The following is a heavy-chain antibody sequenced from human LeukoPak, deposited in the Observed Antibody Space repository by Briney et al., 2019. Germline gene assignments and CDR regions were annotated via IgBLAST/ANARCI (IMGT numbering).Heavy chain of an antibody. CDR2: INPNSGGT. J-gene: IGHJ4*02. D-gene: IGHD2-15*01. V-gene: IGHV1-2*02. CDR1: GYTFTGYY. CDR3: AREGPYCSGGSCLDL. Sequence: ASVKVSCKASGYTFTGYYMHWVRQAPGQGLEWMGWINPNSGGTNYAQKFQGRVTMTRGTSISTAYMELSRLRSDDTAVYYCAREGPYCSGGSCLDLWGQGTLVTVSS.